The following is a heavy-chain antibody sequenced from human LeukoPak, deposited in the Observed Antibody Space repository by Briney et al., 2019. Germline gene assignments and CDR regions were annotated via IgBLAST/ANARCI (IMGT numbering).Heavy chain of an antibody. Sequence: EASVKVSCKASGYTFTSYDINWVRQATGQGLEWMGWMNPNSGNTGYAQKFQGRVTMTRNTSISTAYMELSSLRSEDTAVYYCARATYYYGSGSYTGHGYWGQGTLVTVSS. V-gene: IGHV1-8*01. J-gene: IGHJ4*02. CDR1: GYTFTSYD. D-gene: IGHD3-10*01. CDR3: ARATYYYGSGSYTGHGY. CDR2: MNPNSGNT.